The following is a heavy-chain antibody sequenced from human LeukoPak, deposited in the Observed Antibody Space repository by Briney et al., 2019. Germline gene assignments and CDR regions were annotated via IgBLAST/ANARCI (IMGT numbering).Heavy chain of an antibody. J-gene: IGHJ3*02. V-gene: IGHV4-4*02. CDR2: IYHSGST. CDR3: ARRYCTNGVCYRSAFDI. Sequence: SETLSLTCAVSGGSISSSKWWSWVRQPPGKGLEWIGEIYHSGSTHYNPSLKSRVTISVDKSKNQFSLKLSSVTAADTAVYYCARRYCTNGVCYRSAFDIWGQGIMVTVSS. CDR1: GGSISSSKW. D-gene: IGHD2-8*01.